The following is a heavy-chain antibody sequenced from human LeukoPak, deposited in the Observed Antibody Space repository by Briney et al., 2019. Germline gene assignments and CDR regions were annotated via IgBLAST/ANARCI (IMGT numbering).Heavy chain of an antibody. V-gene: IGHV3-23*01. D-gene: IGHD5-18*01. CDR3: AGRPTGYSSGYVY. J-gene: IGHJ4*02. Sequence: GGSLRLSCVVSGFTFSDYAMSWVCQAPEKGLDWVSVISGSAHKIRYADSVKGRFTISRDNSENTVYLQMNNLRAEDTALYYCAGRPTGYSSGYVYWGQGALVTVSS. CDR1: GFTFSDYA. CDR2: ISGSAHKI.